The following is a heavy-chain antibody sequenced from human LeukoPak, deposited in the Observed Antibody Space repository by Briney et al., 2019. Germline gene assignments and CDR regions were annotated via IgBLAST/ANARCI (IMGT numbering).Heavy chain of an antibody. D-gene: IGHD3-22*01. Sequence: GGSLRLSCAASGFTFSSYSMNWVRQAPGKGLVWVSRINSDGSSTSYADSVKGRFTISRDNAKNTLYLQMNSLRAEDTAVYYCAIDSSGYYRPGGAFDIWGQGTMVTVSS. CDR1: GFTFSSYS. CDR3: AIDSSGYYRPGGAFDI. CDR2: INSDGSST. J-gene: IGHJ3*02. V-gene: IGHV3-74*01.